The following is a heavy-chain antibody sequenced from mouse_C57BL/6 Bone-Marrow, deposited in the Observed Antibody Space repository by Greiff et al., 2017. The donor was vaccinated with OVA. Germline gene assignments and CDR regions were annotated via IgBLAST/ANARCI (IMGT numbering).Heavy chain of an antibody. CDR1: GYTFTSYW. J-gene: IGHJ2*01. D-gene: IGHD1-1*01. CDR3: ARWNVYYGSSYVVFDY. Sequence: VQLQQPGAELVKPGASVKMSCKASGYTFTSYWITWVKQRPGQGLEWIGDIYPGSGSTNYNEKFKSKATLTVDTSSSTAYMQLSSLTSEDSAVYYCARWNVYYGSSYVVFDYWGQGTTLTVSS. V-gene: IGHV1-55*01. CDR2: IYPGSGST.